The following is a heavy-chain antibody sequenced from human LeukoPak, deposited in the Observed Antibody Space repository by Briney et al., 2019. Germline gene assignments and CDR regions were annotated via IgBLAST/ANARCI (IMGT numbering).Heavy chain of an antibody. D-gene: IGHD2-21*02. Sequence: PSETLSLTCTVYGGSFSGYYWSWIRQPPGKGLEWIGEINHSGSTNYNPSLKSRVTISVDTSKNQFSLKLSSVTAADTAVYYCARSRVVVTAIPYYYGMDVWGQGTTVTVSS. CDR3: ARSRVVVTAIPYYYGMDV. CDR2: INHSGST. CDR1: GGSFSGYY. V-gene: IGHV4-34*01. J-gene: IGHJ6*02.